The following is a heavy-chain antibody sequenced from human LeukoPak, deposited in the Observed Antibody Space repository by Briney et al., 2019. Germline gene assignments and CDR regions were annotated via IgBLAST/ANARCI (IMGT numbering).Heavy chain of an antibody. CDR2: FDPEDGET. J-gene: IGHJ4*02. V-gene: IGHV1-24*01. D-gene: IGHD3-22*01. Sequence: ASVKVSCKVSGYTLTELSMHWVRQAPGKGLEWMGGFDPEDGETIYAQKFQGRVTMTEDTSTDTAYMELSSLRSEDTAVYYCATGTCYYDSSGYYVLDYWGQGTLVTVSS. CDR1: GYTLTELS. CDR3: ATGTCYYDSSGYYVLDY.